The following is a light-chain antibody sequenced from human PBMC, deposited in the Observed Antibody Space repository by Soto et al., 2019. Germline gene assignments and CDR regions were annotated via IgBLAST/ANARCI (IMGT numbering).Light chain of an antibody. CDR3: MQPLQSWT. CDR2: LGS. V-gene: IGKV2-28*01. J-gene: IGKJ1*01. CDR1: RSVLYKSNNKNH. Sequence: DIVMTQSPDSLAVSLGERATINCKCSRSVLYKSNNKNHLAWYLQKPGQSPQLLIYLGSNRASGVPDRFSGSGSGTDFTLKISRVEAEDVGVYYCMQPLQSWTFGQGTKVDI.